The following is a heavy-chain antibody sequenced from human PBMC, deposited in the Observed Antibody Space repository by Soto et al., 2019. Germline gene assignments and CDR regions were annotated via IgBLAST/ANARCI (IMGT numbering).Heavy chain of an antibody. Sequence: QLQLQESGPGLVKPSETLSLTCTVSGGSISSSSYYWGWIRQPPGTGLEWIGSIYYSGSTYYNPSRKSRVTISVDTSKNQFSLKLSSVTAADTAVYYCARGELDCSSTSCYNSYYMEVLGKGTTVTVSS. CDR3: ARGELDCSSTSCYNSYYMEV. J-gene: IGHJ6*03. CDR2: IYYSGST. D-gene: IGHD2-2*02. CDR1: GGSISSSSYY. V-gene: IGHV4-39*01.